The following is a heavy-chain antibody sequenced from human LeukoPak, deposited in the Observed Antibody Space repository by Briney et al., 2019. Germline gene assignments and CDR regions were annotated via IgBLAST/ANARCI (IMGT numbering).Heavy chain of an antibody. V-gene: IGHV4-59*01. CDR1: GDSISSNY. D-gene: IGHD2-15*01. CDR3: ERLLAGCPGGRCRAHFDY. CDR2: IYYSGST. J-gene: IGHJ4*02. Sequence: SETLSLTCSVSGDSISSNYWSWMRQPPGKGLEWIGYIYYSGSTNYNPSLKSRVTMSVDTSKNQFSLNLSSVTAADTAVYYCERLLAGCPGGRCRAHFDYWGQGTLVTVSS.